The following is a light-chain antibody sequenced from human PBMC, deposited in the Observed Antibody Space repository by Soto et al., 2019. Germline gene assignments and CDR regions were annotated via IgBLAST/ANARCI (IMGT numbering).Light chain of an antibody. CDR3: CSYAGIFTWV. V-gene: IGLV2-11*01. J-gene: IGLJ3*02. CDR2: DAN. Sequence: QSVLAQPRSVSGSPGQSVTISCTGTSSDVGAYNYVSWYQQHPGKAPKLMIYDANKRLSGVPDRFSGSKSDNTASLTISGLQAEDEADYYCCSYAGIFTWVFGGGTKVTVL. CDR1: SSDVGAYNY.